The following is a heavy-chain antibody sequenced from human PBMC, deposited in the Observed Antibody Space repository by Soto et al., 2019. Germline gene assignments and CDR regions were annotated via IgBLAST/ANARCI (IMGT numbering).Heavy chain of an antibody. D-gene: IGHD2-15*01. CDR1: GYTFTSYG. Sequence: GASVKDSCKASGYTFTSYGISWVRQAPRQGLEWMGWISAYNGNTNYAQKLQGRVTMTTDTSTSTAYMELRSLRSDDTAVYYCARDGGYESYYYYMDVWGKGTTVTVSS. CDR3: ARDGGYESYYYYMDV. CDR2: ISAYNGNT. J-gene: IGHJ6*03. V-gene: IGHV1-18*01.